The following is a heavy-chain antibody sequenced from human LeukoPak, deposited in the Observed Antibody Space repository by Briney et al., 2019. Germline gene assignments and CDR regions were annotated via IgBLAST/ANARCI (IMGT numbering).Heavy chain of an antibody. CDR1: GGSISSSSYY. CDR3: ASLSSGWYKVDY. Sequence: SETLSLTCTVSGGSISSSSYYWGWIRQPPGKGLEWIGNIYYSGSTYYNPSLKSRVTISVDTSKNQFSLKLSSVTAADTAVYYCASLSSGWYKVDYWGQGTLVTVSS. V-gene: IGHV4-39*01. CDR2: IYYSGST. J-gene: IGHJ4*02. D-gene: IGHD6-19*01.